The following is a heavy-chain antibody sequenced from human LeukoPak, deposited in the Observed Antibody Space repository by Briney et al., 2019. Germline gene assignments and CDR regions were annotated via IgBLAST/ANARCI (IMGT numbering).Heavy chain of an antibody. Sequence: GGSLRLSCAVSGFTFSNYALHCVRRPPGKGLVHVSHIISNGGSTYYANSVKGRFTISRDNSKNTLYLHMGSLRAEDMAVYYCARVRGDYVVDYWGQGTLVTVSS. CDR3: ARVRGDYVVDY. D-gene: IGHD4-17*01. CDR1: GFTFSNYA. CDR2: IISNGGST. V-gene: IGHV3-64*01. J-gene: IGHJ4*02.